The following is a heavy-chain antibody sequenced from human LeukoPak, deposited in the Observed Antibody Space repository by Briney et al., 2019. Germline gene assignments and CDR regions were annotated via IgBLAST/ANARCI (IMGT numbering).Heavy chain of an antibody. CDR3: AKGTSSSRPHYFDY. CDR1: GFTFSSYA. V-gene: IGHV3-23*01. D-gene: IGHD6-6*01. Sequence: GGSLRLSCAASGFTFSSYAMSWVRQAPGKGLEWVSAITPSGGDTFHADSVKGRFTISRDNSKSTLYLQMNSLRAEDTATYYCAKGTSSSRPHYFDYWGQGILVAVSS. J-gene: IGHJ4*02. CDR2: ITPSGGDT.